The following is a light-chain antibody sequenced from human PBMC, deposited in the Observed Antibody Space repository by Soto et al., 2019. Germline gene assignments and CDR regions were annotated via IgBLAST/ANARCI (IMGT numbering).Light chain of an antibody. CDR3: ATWDDSLNGGV. CDR1: TSNIGSNT. V-gene: IGLV1-44*01. Sequence: QSVLTQPPSASGTPGQRVTISCSGSTSNIGSNTVSWYQLLPGTAPKLLIYSNNQRPSGVPDRFSGSKSGTSASLAISGLQSDDEADYYCATWDDSLNGGVFGGGTKLTVL. J-gene: IGLJ3*02. CDR2: SNN.